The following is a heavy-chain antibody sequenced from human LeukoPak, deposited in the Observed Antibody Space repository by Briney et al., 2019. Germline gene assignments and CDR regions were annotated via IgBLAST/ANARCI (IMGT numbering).Heavy chain of an antibody. V-gene: IGHV4-59*01. Sequence: KPSETLSLTCTVSGGSISSYYGSWIRQPPGKGLEWIGYIHSSGSTNYNPSLKSRVTISVDTSKNQFSLKLSSVTAADTAVYYCARGSEWRWLDFDLWGRSTLVTVSS. CDR1: GGSISSYY. CDR3: ARGSEWRWLDFDL. D-gene: IGHD5-24*01. J-gene: IGHJ2*01. CDR2: IHSSGST.